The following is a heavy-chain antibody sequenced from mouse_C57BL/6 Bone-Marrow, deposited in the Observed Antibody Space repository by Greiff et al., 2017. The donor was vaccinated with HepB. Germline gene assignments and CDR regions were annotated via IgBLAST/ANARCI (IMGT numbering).Heavy chain of an antibody. CDR3: ARADYYGSSNWYFDV. J-gene: IGHJ1*03. D-gene: IGHD1-1*01. Sequence: VQLQQSGPVLVKPGASVKMSCKASGYTFTDYYMNWVKQSHGKSLEWIGVINPYNGGTSYNQKFKGKATLTVDKSSSTAYMELNSLTFEDSAVYYWARADYYGSSNWYFDVWGTGTTVTVSS. CDR1: GYTFTDYY. CDR2: INPYNGGT. V-gene: IGHV1-19*01.